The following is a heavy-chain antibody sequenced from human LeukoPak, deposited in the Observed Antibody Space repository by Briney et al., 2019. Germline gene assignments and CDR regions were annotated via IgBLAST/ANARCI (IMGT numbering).Heavy chain of an antibody. CDR2: IYYSGST. J-gene: IGHJ4*02. CDR1: GGSIRSSNW. CDR3: ARQVLLWFGELSAYFDY. D-gene: IGHD3-10*01. V-gene: IGHV4-39*01. Sequence: SETLSLTCAVSGGSIRSSNWWSWVRQSPGKGLEWIGSIYYSGSTYYNPSLKSRVTISVDTSKNQFSLKLSSVTAADTAVYYCARQVLLWFGELSAYFDYWGQGTLVTVSS.